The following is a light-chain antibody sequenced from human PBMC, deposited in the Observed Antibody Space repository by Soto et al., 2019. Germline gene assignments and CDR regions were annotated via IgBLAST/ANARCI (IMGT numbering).Light chain of an antibody. Sequence: DIVMTQSPATLSVSPGERATLSCRASQSVSSNLPWYQQKRGQAPRLLMYGASTRATGIPVRFSGSGSGTEFTLIISSLQSEDFAVYYCQQYNDWPRTFGQGTKVEIK. V-gene: IGKV3-15*01. CDR1: QSVSSN. CDR2: GAS. J-gene: IGKJ1*01. CDR3: QQYNDWPRT.